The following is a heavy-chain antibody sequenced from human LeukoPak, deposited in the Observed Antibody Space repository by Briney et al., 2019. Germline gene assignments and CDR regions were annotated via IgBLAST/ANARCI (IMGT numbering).Heavy chain of an antibody. CDR1: GFTFNSYA. V-gene: IGHV3-23*01. D-gene: IGHD5-24*01. Sequence: GGSLRLSCAASGFTFNSYAMSWVRQAPGKGLEWVSAISGSGGSTYYADSVKGRFTISRDNSKNTLYLQMNSLRAEDTAVYFCAKGDGYNYDNWFDPWGQGTLVTVSS. CDR2: ISGSGGST. J-gene: IGHJ5*02. CDR3: AKGDGYNYDNWFDP.